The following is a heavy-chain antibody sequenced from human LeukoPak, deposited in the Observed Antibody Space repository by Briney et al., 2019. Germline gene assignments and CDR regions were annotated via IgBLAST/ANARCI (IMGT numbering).Heavy chain of an antibody. CDR1: GFTFSSYW. J-gene: IGHJ5*02. V-gene: IGHV3-7*01. CDR2: IKQDGSEK. Sequence: GGSLRLSCAASGFTFSSYWMSWVRQAPGKGLEWVANIKQDGSEKYYVDSVKGRFTISRDNAKNSLYLQINSLRAEDTAVYYCARGPWRFPSSSSEYWFDPWGQGTLVTVSS. CDR3: ARGPWRFPSSSSEYWFDP. D-gene: IGHD6-13*01.